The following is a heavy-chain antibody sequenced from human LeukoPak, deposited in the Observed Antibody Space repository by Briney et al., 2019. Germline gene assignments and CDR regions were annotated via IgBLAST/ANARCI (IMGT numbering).Heavy chain of an antibody. CDR3: ANWIGSSSRDY. CDR1: GFTFSTYA. CDR2: INSNGDAI. V-gene: IGHV3-23*01. J-gene: IGHJ4*02. D-gene: IGHD6-6*01. Sequence: PGGSLRLSCAASGFTFSTYAMTWVRQAPGKGLEWVSGINSNGDAIYYADSVRGRFTISRDNSNKALYLQMDSLRAEATAVYYCANWIGSSSRDYWGQGTLVTVSS.